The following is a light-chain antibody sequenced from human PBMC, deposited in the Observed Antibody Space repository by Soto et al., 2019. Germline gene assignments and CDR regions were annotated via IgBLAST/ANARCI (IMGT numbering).Light chain of an antibody. CDR3: QQRSNWPYT. Sequence: EIVLTQSPATLSLSPGERATLSCRASQSVSSYLACYQQKPGQAPRLLIYDASNRATGIPARFSGSVSGTDFTLTISILEPEDFAVYYCQQRSNWPYTFGQGTKLEIK. CDR1: QSVSSY. J-gene: IGKJ2*01. V-gene: IGKV3-11*01. CDR2: DAS.